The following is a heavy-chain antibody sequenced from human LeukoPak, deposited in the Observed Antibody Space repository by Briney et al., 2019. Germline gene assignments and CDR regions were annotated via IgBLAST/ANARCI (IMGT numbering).Heavy chain of an antibody. D-gene: IGHD3-16*01. Sequence: TWSPTCPAPGGSTSRGGYYWSWIRHHPGRARKWVGYIYYSGSTYYNPSLKSRVTISVDTSKNQFSLKLSSVTAADTAVYYCARAGGFFSPFGYWGQGTLVTVSS. CDR1: GGSTSRGGYY. CDR3: ARAGGFFSPFGY. V-gene: IGHV4-31*03. CDR2: IYYSGST. J-gene: IGHJ4*02.